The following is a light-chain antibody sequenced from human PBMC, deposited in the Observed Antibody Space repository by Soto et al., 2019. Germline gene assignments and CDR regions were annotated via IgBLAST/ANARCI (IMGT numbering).Light chain of an antibody. J-gene: IGLJ2*01. Sequence: QSVLTQPPSASGTPGQRVTISCSGSSSNIGSNYVYWYQQLPGTAPKLLIYRNNQRPSGVPDRFSGSKSGTSASLAISGLRSEDEYDYYRAAWYDSLSGRDVVFGGGTKLTVL. V-gene: IGLV1-47*01. CDR3: AAWYDSLSGRDVV. CDR2: RNN. CDR1: SSNIGSNY.